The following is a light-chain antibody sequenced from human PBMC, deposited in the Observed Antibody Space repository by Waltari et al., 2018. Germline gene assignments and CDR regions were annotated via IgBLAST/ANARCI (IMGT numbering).Light chain of an antibody. CDR2: GNS. CDR3: QSYDSSLSGVV. V-gene: IGLV1-40*01. CDR1: SSNIAAGYD. J-gene: IGLJ2*01. Sequence: QSVLTQPPSVSGAPGPRFPISCTGTSSNIAAGYDVHWYQQLPGTAPKLLLYGNSNRPAGVPDRFTGSKSGTSASLAITGLQAEDEADYYCQSYDSSLSGVVFGGGTKLTVL.